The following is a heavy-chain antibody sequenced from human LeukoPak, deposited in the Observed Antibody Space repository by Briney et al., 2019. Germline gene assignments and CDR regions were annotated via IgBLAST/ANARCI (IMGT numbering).Heavy chain of an antibody. Sequence: PGASLRLSCAASGFTFSSYAMSWVRQAPGKGLEWVSAISGSGGSTYYADSVKGRFTISRDNSKNTLCLQMNSLRAEDTAVYYCAKDMGYSSGIDYWGQGTLVTVSS. J-gene: IGHJ4*02. V-gene: IGHV3-23*01. D-gene: IGHD6-19*01. CDR2: ISGSGGST. CDR1: GFTFSSYA. CDR3: AKDMGYSSGIDY.